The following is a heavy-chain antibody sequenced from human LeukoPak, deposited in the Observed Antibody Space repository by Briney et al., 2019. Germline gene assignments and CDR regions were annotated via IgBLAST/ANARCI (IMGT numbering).Heavy chain of an antibody. CDR2: ISGSSGII. CDR1: GFTFNTYT. V-gene: IGHV3-48*01. D-gene: IGHD1-1*01. CDR3: ARDSPRTGP. Sequence: SGGSLRLSCAASGFTFNTYTMNWVRQAPGKGLEWVSYISGSSGIIDYADSVRGRFTISRDNAKNSLYLQMNSLRAEDTAVYYCARDSPRTGPWGQGILVIVSS. J-gene: IGHJ5*02.